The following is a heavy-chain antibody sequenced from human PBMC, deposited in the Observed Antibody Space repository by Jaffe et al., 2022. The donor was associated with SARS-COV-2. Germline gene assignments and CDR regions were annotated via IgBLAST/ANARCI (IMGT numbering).Heavy chain of an antibody. J-gene: IGHJ4*02. V-gene: IGHV5-51*01. CDR1: GYSFNNYW. CDR3: ARPSVLYSSDPPFDY. CDR2: IYPGDSDT. Sequence: EVQLVQSGAEAKKPGEPLKISCKGSGYSFNNYWIAWVRQMPGKGLEWMGIIYPGDSDTRYSPSFQGQVSISADKSISTAYLQWSSLQASDTAMYFCARPSVLYSSDPPFDYWGQGTLVTVS. D-gene: IGHD6-25*01.